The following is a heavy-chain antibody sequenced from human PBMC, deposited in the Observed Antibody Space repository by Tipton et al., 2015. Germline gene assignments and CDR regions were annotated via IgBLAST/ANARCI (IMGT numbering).Heavy chain of an antibody. V-gene: IGHV4-38-2*01. CDR2: VHYSGST. CDR1: AYSISSDYY. J-gene: IGHJ4*02. D-gene: IGHD2-15*01. CDR3: AWIRNDHGGWYADS. Sequence: TLSLTCAVSAYSISSDYYWGWIRQPPGKGLEWMGNVHYSGSTFYNSSLKSRVTISVDTSKSQFSLTVHSVTAADTAFYFCAWIRNDHGGWYADSWGQGTLVIVSS.